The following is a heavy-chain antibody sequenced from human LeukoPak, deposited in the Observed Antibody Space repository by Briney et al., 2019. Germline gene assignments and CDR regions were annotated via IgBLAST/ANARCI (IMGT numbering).Heavy chain of an antibody. J-gene: IGHJ3*02. D-gene: IGHD1-14*01. CDR2: ISGSGGST. CDR3: AGPRPTTGDAFDI. Sequence: GGSLRLSCAASGFTSSSYAMSWVRQAPGKGLEWVSAISGSGGSTYYADSVKGRFTISRDNAKNSLYLQMNSLRAEDTAVYYCAGPRPTTGDAFDIWGQGTMVTVSS. V-gene: IGHV3-23*01. CDR1: GFTSSSYA.